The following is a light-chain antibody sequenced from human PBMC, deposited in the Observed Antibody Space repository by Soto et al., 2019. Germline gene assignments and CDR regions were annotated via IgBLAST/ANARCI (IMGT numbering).Light chain of an antibody. CDR2: AAS. CDR1: QSISSY. CDR3: QQSYSTLIT. V-gene: IGKV1-39*01. Sequence: DIRMTQSPSSLSASVGDRVTITCQASQSISSYLNWYQQKPGKAPKLLIYAASSLQSGVPSRFSGSGSGTDFTLTISSLQPEDFATYYCQQSYSTLITFGQGTRLEIK. J-gene: IGKJ5*01.